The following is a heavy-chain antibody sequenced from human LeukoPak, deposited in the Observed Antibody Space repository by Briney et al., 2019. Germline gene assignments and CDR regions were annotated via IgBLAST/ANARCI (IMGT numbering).Heavy chain of an antibody. J-gene: IGHJ4*02. CDR1: GGSINGRY. D-gene: IGHD3-3*01. Sequence: SETLSLTCTVSGGSINGRYWSWIRQPPGKELEWIGYIFYSGTTYYNPSLKSPVTISVDVSRNQFSLRVTSVTPADTAVYYCARSDFWSGFDYWGQGTLVTVSS. CDR3: ARSDFWSGFDY. CDR2: IFYSGTT. V-gene: IGHV4-59*11.